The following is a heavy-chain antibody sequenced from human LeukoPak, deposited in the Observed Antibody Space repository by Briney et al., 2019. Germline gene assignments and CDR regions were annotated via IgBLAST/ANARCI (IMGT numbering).Heavy chain of an antibody. CDR3: ARVLTPYCSGGSCYSGFYYYYGMDV. CDR2: MNPNRGNT. CDR1: GYTFTSYD. V-gene: IGHV1-8*01. D-gene: IGHD2-15*01. J-gene: IGHJ6*02. Sequence: ASVKVSCKASGYTFTSYDINWVRQATGQGLEWMGWMNPNRGNTGYAQKFQGRVTMTRNTSISTAYMELSSLRSEDTAVYYCARVLTPYCSGGSCYSGFYYYYGMDVWGQGTTVTVSS.